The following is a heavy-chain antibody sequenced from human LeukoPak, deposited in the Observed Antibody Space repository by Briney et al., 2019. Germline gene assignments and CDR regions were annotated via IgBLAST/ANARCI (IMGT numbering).Heavy chain of an antibody. V-gene: IGHV3-21*01. CDR3: ARVLAGGYYYGMDV. D-gene: IGHD1-14*01. CDR1: GFTFSSYS. Sequence: PGGSLRLSCAASGFTFSSYSMNWVRQAPGKGLEWVSSISSSSSYIYYAGSVKGRFTISRDNAKNSLYLQVNSLRAEDTAVYYCARVLAGGYYYGMDVWGQGTTVTVSS. CDR2: ISSSSSYI. J-gene: IGHJ6*02.